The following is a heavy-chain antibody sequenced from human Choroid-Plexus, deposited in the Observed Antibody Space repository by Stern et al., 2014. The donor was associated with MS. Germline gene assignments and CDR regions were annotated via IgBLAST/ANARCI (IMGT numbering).Heavy chain of an antibody. CDR3: AKDRQYLTYFFDH. V-gene: IGHV3-30*18. D-gene: IGHD2/OR15-2a*01. J-gene: IGHJ5*02. CDR2: VSYDGSNK. CDR1: GFTFGSCG. Sequence: VQLEESGGGVVQPGRPLRLSCVASGFTFGSCGMHWVRQAPGKGLEWVAGVSYDGSNKYDADAVKGRFTISRDNSQNTLYMQMSSLRPEDTAVYYCAKDRQYLTYFFDHWGQGSLVTVSS.